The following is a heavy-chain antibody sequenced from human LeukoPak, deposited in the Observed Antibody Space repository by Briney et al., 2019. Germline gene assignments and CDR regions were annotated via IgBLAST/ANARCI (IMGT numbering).Heavy chain of an antibody. J-gene: IGHJ5*02. CDR2: IYPGDSDT. CDR1: GYSFSTHW. V-gene: IGHV5-51*01. CDR3: ARNGDYVEGPKNWFDP. Sequence: GESLKISCKGSGYSFSTHWIGWVRQMPGKGLEWMGIIYPGDSDTRYSPSFQGQVTISADKSISTAYLQWSSLKASDTAMYYCARNGDYVEGPKNWFDPWGQGTLVTVSS. D-gene: IGHD4-17*01.